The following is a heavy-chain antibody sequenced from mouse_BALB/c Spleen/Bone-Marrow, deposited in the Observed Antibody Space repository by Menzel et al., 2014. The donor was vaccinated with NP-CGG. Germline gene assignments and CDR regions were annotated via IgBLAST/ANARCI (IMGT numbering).Heavy chain of an antibody. D-gene: IGHD2-3*01. V-gene: IGHV5-12-1*01. CDR3: ARHEDGYYDAMDY. CDR1: GFAFSSYD. Sequence: EVQGVESGGGLVKPGGSLKLSCAASGFAFSSYDMSWVRQTPEKRLEWVAYNSSGGGSTYYPDTVKGRFTISRDNAKNTLYLQMSSLKSEDTAMYYCARHEDGYYDAMDYWGQGTSVTVSS. J-gene: IGHJ4*01. CDR2: NSSGGGST.